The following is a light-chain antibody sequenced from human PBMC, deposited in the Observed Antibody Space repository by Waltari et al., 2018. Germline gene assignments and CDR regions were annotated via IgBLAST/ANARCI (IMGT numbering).Light chain of an antibody. CDR3: QQIFSTPHT. CDR2: AAT. Sequence: DIQMTQSPSSLSASVGDTVTIACRASQRISGYLNWFQQKPGKAPKLLIYAATSLQSGVPSRFSGSGAVTDFTLTISTLQPEDFATYYCQQIFSTPHTFGQGTNLEIK. V-gene: IGKV1-39*01. CDR1: QRISGY. J-gene: IGKJ2*01.